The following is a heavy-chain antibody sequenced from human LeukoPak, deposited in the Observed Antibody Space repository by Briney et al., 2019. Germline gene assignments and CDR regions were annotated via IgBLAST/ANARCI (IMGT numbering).Heavy chain of an antibody. V-gene: IGHV4-30-4*08. D-gene: IGHD5-18*01. Sequence: SQTLSLTCTVSGGSISSGDYYWRWIRQPPGKGLEWIGYIYYSGSTYYNPSLKSRVTISVDTSKNQFSLKLSSVTAADTAVYYCARVGLGYGYFDYWGQGTLVTVSS. J-gene: IGHJ4*02. CDR1: GGSISSGDYY. CDR3: ARVGLGYGYFDY. CDR2: IYYSGST.